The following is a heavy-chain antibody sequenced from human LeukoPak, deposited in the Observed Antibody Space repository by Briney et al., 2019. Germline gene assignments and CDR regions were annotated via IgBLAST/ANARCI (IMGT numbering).Heavy chain of an antibody. Sequence: SGGSLRLSCAASGFSFNTYSMDWVRQAPGKGLEWVSSISASSSYIYYADSVRGRFTISRDNTKKSLYLKMNSLRAEDTAVYYCARKEVYCTSTSCPPFDYWGQGTLVIVSS. CDR2: ISASSSYI. J-gene: IGHJ4*02. CDR3: ARKEVYCTSTSCPPFDY. CDR1: GFSFNTYS. D-gene: IGHD2-2*01. V-gene: IGHV3-21*01.